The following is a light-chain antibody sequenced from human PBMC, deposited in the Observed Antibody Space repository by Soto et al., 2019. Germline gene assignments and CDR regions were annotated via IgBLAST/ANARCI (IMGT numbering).Light chain of an antibody. V-gene: IGKV3-20*01. Sequence: EIVLTQSPATLSLSPGERATFSCRASQSVSSDLVWYQQKPGQAPRLLIYGASSRATGIPDRFSGSGSGTDFTLTISRLEPEDFAVYYCQQYGSSPPWSFGQGTKVDI. CDR3: QQYGSSPPWS. J-gene: IGKJ1*01. CDR2: GAS. CDR1: QSVSSD.